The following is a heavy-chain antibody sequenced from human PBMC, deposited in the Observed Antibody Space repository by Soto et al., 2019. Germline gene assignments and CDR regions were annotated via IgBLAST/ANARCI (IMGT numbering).Heavy chain of an antibody. Sequence: AAWSLTCTVSGVSGGSFNWGWIRKTQGKGLEWIGYIYWSGGTNYNPYLKSRVTISVDTSKNQLSLNLRPVPAADTAGYYCARAAGSSSWDSMDVGGQGNPV. J-gene: IGHJ6*02. CDR1: GVSGGSFN. CDR2: IYWSGGT. V-gene: IGHV4-59*02. D-gene: IGHD6-13*01. CDR3: ARAAGSSSWDSMDV.